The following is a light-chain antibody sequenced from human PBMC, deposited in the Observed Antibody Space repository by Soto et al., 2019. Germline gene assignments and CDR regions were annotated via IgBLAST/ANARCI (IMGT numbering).Light chain of an antibody. CDR3: QQYSNVPRT. V-gene: IGKV3-20*01. CDR1: QNINRNY. CDR2: GAS. J-gene: IGKJ1*01. Sequence: DIVLTQSPDTLSLFPGERATLSCRASQNINRNYLAWYHQKPGQAPRLLIYGASRRATGIPDRFTGSGSGTQSTLTITRLEPEDFAVYFWQQYSNVPRTFGPGTKVEIK.